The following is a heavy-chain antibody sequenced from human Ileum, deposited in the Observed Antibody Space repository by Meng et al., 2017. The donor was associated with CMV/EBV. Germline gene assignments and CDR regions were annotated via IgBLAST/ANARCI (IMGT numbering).Heavy chain of an antibody. V-gene: IGHV3-11*06. J-gene: IGHJ4*02. CDR3: GREGPMLRGVKESDY. CDR1: GGSIMSYY. CDR2: INTDSTYK. Sequence: QVQLQESGPGLVKPSETLSLTCTVSGGSIMSYYWTWIRQPAGKGLEWVAYINTDSTYKRYADSVKGRFTISRDNAKNSLYLQINSLTAEDTAVYYCGREGPMLRGVKESDYWGQGTLVTVSS. D-gene: IGHD3-10*01.